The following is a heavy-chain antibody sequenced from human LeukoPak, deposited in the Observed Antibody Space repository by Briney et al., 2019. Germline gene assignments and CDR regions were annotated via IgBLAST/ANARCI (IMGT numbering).Heavy chain of an antibody. D-gene: IGHD2-15*01. J-gene: IGHJ4*02. CDR2: ISSDNGST. V-gene: IGHV1-18*01. CDR3: ARDHVIVAADSDY. CDR1: GYTFASYG. Sequence: GASVKVSCKASGYTFASYGISWVRQAPGQGLEWMGWISSDNGSTNYAQKFHGRVTLTTDTSTRTAYMELRSLRSGDTAVYYCARDHVIVAADSDYWGQGTLVTVSS.